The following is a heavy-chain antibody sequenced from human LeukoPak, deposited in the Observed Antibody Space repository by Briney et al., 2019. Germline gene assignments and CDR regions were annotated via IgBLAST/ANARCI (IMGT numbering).Heavy chain of an antibody. V-gene: IGHV3-21*04. Sequence: PGGSLRLSCAASGFAFSLHSMNWVRQAPGKGLEWVSSISGSSSYIYYADSVKGRFTISRDNSKNTLYLQMNSLRAEDTAVYYCAKGGVVVVTAVAFDIWGQGTMVTVSS. CDR2: ISGSSSYI. CDR1: GFAFSLHS. D-gene: IGHD2-21*02. J-gene: IGHJ3*02. CDR3: AKGGVVVVTAVAFDI.